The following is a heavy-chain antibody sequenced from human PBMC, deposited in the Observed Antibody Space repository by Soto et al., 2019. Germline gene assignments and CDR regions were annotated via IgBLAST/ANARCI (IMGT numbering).Heavy chain of an antibody. J-gene: IGHJ6*03. CDR3: AREGPDRTVTYYYYYMDV. V-gene: IGHV1-8*01. Sequence: ASVKVSCKASGYTFTSYDINWVRQATGQGLEWMGWMNPNSGNTGYAQKFQGRVTMTRNTSISTAYMELSSLRSEDTAVYYCAREGPDRTVTYYYYYMDVWGKGTTVTVSS. CDR2: MNPNSGNT. D-gene: IGHD4-4*01. CDR1: GYTFTSYD.